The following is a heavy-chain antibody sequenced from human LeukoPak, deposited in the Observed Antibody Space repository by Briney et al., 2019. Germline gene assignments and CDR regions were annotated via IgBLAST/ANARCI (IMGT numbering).Heavy chain of an antibody. CDR1: GGSFSSYY. Sequence: SETLSLTCTVSGGSFSSYYWSWIRRPPGKGLEGIGYIYYSGSTNYNPSLKSRVTISVDPSKNQFSLKLSSVTAADTAVYYCARLSSGRSAFDIWGQGTMVTVSS. CDR3: ARLSSGRSAFDI. J-gene: IGHJ3*02. CDR2: IYYSGST. D-gene: IGHD6-25*01. V-gene: IGHV4-59*01.